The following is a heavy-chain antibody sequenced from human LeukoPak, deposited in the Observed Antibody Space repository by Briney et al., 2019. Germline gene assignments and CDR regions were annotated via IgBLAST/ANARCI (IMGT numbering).Heavy chain of an antibody. V-gene: IGHV1-18*01. CDR3: ARVGRGYSGYDWGSESGY. D-gene: IGHD5-12*01. J-gene: IGHJ4*02. Sequence: ASVKVSCKASGYTFTSYGISWVRQAPGQGLEWMGWISAYNGNTNYAQKLQGRVTMTTDTSTSTAYMELRSLRSDDTAVYYCARVGRGYSGYDWGSESGYGGQGTLVTVSS. CDR2: ISAYNGNT. CDR1: GYTFTSYG.